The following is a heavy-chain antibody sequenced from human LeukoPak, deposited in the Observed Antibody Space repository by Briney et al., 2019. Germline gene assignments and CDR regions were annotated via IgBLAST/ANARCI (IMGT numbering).Heavy chain of an antibody. CDR2: INHSGST. D-gene: IGHD6-13*01. Sequence: PSETLSLACAVSGGSISSSNWWSWVRQPPGKGLEWIGEINHSGSTNYNPSLKSRVTISVDTSKNQFSLKLSSVTAADTAVYYCARHSSSWGGRYYYYYMDVWGKGTTVTISS. CDR3: ARHSSSWGGRYYYYYMDV. CDR1: GGSISSSNW. V-gene: IGHV4-4*02. J-gene: IGHJ6*03.